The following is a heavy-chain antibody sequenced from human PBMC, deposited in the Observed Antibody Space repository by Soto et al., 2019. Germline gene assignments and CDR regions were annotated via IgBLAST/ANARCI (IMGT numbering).Heavy chain of an antibody. V-gene: IGHV1-46*01. J-gene: IGHJ4*02. Sequence: QVQLVQSGAEVKKPGASVKVSCKASGYIFSNYYIHWVRQAPGQGLEWMAIINPLTTSGSTNYAQEFQGRVTVTRDTSTSTVYMELSSLRSEDTAIYYCARDLAAAAYWGQGTLVTVSS. CDR1: GYIFSNYY. CDR3: ARDLAAAAY. D-gene: IGHD6-13*01. CDR2: INPLTTSGST.